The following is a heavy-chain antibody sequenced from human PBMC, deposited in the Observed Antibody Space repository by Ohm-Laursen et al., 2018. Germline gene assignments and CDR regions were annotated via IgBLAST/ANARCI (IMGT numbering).Heavy chain of an antibody. CDR3: ATSNNWYYFDY. CDR2: MYYSGNT. V-gene: IGHV4-39*01. CDR1: GGSISSSSYY. Sequence: GTLSLTCIVSGGSISSSSYYWGWIRQPPGKGLEWIGGMYYSGNTYYNPSLKSRVTIAGDTSKNQFSLELSSVTAANTSVYYCATSNNWYYFDYWGQGTLVTVSS. J-gene: IGHJ4*02. D-gene: IGHD6-13*01.